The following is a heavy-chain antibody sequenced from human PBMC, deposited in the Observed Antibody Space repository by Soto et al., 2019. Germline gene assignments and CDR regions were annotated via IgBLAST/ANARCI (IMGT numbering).Heavy chain of an antibody. CDR2: AYYSGNT. J-gene: IGHJ5*02. CDR1: GGSISSSGFS. CDR3: TKVSSGCFDP. D-gene: IGHD2-8*01. Sequence: SETLSLTCTVSGGSISSSGFSRGWVRQPPGKGLEWIGCAYYSGNTYYNPSLKSRVTISIDTSGNQFSLRLNSVTAADTAVYYCTKVSSGCFDPWGQGTLVTFSS. V-gene: IGHV4-39*01.